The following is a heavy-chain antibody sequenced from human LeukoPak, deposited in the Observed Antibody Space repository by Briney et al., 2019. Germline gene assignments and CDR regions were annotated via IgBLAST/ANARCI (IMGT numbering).Heavy chain of an antibody. J-gene: IGHJ4*02. CDR1: GGTFSSYA. CDR2: IIPIFGTA. D-gene: IGHD5-18*01. V-gene: IGHV1-69*13. CDR3: ARGDTAMVPFDY. Sequence: SVKVSRKASGGTFSSYAISWVRQAPGQGLEWMGGIIPIFGTANYAQKFQGRVTITADESTSTAYMELSSLRSEDTAVYYCARGDTAMVPFDYWGQGTLVTVSS.